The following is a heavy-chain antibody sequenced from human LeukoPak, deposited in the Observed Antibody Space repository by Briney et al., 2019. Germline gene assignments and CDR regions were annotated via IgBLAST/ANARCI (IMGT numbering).Heavy chain of an antibody. D-gene: IGHD4-23*01. CDR3: ARDQNSEFGH. Sequence: SETLSLTCTVSGGSISSRGYYWSWIRQHPGTSLEWIGYISYSGSTYYNPSLKSRVTISGDTSKNQFSLRLTSVSAADTAVYYCARDQNSEFGHWGQGTLVTVSS. V-gene: IGHV4-31*03. J-gene: IGHJ4*02. CDR2: ISYSGST. CDR1: GGSISSRGYY.